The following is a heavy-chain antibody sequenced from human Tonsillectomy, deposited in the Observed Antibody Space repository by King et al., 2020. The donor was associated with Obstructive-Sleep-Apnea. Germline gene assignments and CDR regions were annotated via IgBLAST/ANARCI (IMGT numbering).Heavy chain of an antibody. CDR1: GFPFNTYD. Sequence: VQLVESGGGFGQPGGSPRLSCAASGFPFNTYDINWVRQAPRKGLGWVSTITPAGTPAYYADSVKGRFTISRDNSKNTVYLQKNSLRAEDTAVYYCASPANGDYDFWGQGTLVTVSS. CDR3: ASPANGDYDF. CDR2: ITPAGTPA. D-gene: IGHD4-17*01. J-gene: IGHJ4*02. V-gene: IGHV3-23*04.